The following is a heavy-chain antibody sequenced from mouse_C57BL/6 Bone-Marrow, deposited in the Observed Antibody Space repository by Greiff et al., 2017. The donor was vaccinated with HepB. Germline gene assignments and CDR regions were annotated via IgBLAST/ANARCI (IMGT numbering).Heavy chain of an antibody. J-gene: IGHJ1*03. CDR1: GYTFTSYT. Sequence: VQLQQSGAELARPGASVKMSCKASGYTFTSYTMHWVKQRPGQGLEWIGYINPSSGYTKYNQKFKDKATLTADKSSSTAYMQLSSLTSEDSAVYYCSQNYYGSSYLYFDVWGTVTTVTCSS. V-gene: IGHV1-4*01. CDR2: INPSSGYT. D-gene: IGHD1-1*01. CDR3: SQNYYGSSYLYFDV.